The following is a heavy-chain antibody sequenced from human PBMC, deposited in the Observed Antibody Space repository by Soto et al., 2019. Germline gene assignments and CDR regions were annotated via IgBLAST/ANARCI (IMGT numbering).Heavy chain of an antibody. Sequence: QVQLVESGGGVVQPGRSLRLSCAASGFTFSDYGSHWVRQAPGKGLEWVALIWHDGSNEYYGDSVKGRFRISRDNPKNTVDLEMSSLRAEDTAVYYCAAIKYDIFTGYFSAYWGQGTLVTVSS. CDR1: GFTFSDYG. V-gene: IGHV3-33*01. J-gene: IGHJ4*02. D-gene: IGHD3-9*01. CDR3: AAIKYDIFTGYFSAY. CDR2: IWHDGSNE.